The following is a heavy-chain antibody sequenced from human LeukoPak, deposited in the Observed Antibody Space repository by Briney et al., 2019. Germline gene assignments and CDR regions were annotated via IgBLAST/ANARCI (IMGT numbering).Heavy chain of an antibody. CDR1: GYTFTSYY. CDR3: AQSPPSGGYYYYYGMDV. Sequence: VASVKVSCKASGYTFTSYYMHWVRQAPGQGLEWMGGIIPIFGTANYAQKFQGRVTITADESTSTAYMELSSLRSEDTAVYYCAQSPPSGGYYYYYGMDVWGQGTTVTVSS. D-gene: IGHD6-25*01. V-gene: IGHV1-69*13. CDR2: IIPIFGTA. J-gene: IGHJ6*02.